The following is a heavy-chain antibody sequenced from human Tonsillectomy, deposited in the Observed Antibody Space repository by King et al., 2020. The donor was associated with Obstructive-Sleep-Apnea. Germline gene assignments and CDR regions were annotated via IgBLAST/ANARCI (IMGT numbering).Heavy chain of an antibody. Sequence: VQLVESGGGVVQPGRSLRLSCAASGFTFSTYVMHCVRQAPGKGLEWVAVISYDGSNKYYADSVKGRLTISRDNSKNTLYLQLNSLRAEDTAVYYCARNYDFWSGYYQLPCYWGQGTLVTVSS. J-gene: IGHJ4*02. V-gene: IGHV3-30*04. D-gene: IGHD3-3*01. CDR3: ARNYDFWSGYYQLPCY. CDR1: GFTFSTYV. CDR2: ISYDGSNK.